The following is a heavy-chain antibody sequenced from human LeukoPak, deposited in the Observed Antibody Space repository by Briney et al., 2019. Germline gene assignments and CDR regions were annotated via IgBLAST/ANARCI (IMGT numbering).Heavy chain of an antibody. J-gene: IGHJ2*01. CDR3: ARDLPHYYDSSGYSNWYFDL. CDR1: GFTFSSYS. Sequence: GGSLRLSCAASGFTFSSYSMNWVRQAPGKGLEWVSSISSSSSYIYYADSVKGRFTISRDNAKNSLYLQMNSLRAEDTAVYYCARDLPHYYDSSGYSNWYFDLWGRGTLVTVSS. CDR2: ISSSSSYI. V-gene: IGHV3-21*01. D-gene: IGHD3-22*01.